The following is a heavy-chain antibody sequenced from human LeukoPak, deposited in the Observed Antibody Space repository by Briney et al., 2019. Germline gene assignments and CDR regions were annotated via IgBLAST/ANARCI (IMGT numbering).Heavy chain of an antibody. V-gene: IGHV3-30*02. CDR2: IQYDGSNQ. J-gene: IGHJ5*02. CDR1: GFTFNAYG. Sequence: GGSLRLSCAAPGFTFNAYGMHWVRQAPGKGLEWVAYIQYDGSNQQYADSVKGRFTISRDNSKNTLYLQMNSLRAEDTAVYYCASSYYYASGSFEPWGQGTLVTVSS. CDR3: ASSYYYASGSFEP. D-gene: IGHD3-10*01.